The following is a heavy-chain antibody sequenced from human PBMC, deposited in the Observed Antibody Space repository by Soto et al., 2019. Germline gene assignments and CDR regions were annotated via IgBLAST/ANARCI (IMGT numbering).Heavy chain of an antibody. V-gene: IGHV3-21*06. D-gene: IGHD2-15*01. CDR3: ASCGGGGTCYFDY. CDR1: GFTFSTYS. Sequence: GGSLRLSCVASGFTFSTYSMNWVRQAPGKGLEWVSSISSSSTYIYYADSVRGRFTISRDNAKNSLYLQMNSLRAEDTAVYYCASCGGGGTCYFDYWGLGTLVTVSS. J-gene: IGHJ4*02. CDR2: ISSSSTYI.